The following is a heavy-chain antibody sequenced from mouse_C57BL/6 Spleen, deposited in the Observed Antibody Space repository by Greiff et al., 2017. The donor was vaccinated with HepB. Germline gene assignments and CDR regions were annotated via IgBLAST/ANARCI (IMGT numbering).Heavy chain of an antibody. CDR1: GFTFSDYG. D-gene: IGHD2-4*01. CDR3: SRSGLRGGDYYDMDN. V-gene: IGHV5-17*01. J-gene: IGHJ4*01. CDR2: ISIGSSTI. Sequence: EVQGVESGGGLVKPGGSLKLSCAASGFTFSDYGMHWVRQAPEKGLEWVAYISIGSSTIYYADTLKGRFTISRDNAKNTLFLQMTCLRSEATAMYYWSRSGLRGGDYYDMDNLGQGTSVTVSS.